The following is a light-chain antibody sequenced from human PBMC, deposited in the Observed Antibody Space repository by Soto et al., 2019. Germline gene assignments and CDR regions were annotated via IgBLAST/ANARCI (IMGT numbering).Light chain of an antibody. CDR2: YNN. V-gene: IGLV1-44*01. J-gene: IGLJ3*02. CDR1: SSNIGSNS. Sequence: QSVLTQPPSASGTPGQTVSISCSGNSSNIGSNSVNWYQQVPGTAPKLLIYYNNQRPSGVPGRFSASQSGTSASLAISGLQSEDEADYYCVAWDASLSGWVFGGGTKLTVL. CDR3: VAWDASLSGWV.